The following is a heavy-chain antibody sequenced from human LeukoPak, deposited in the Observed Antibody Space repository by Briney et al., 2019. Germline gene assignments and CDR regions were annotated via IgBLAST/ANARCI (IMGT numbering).Heavy chain of an antibody. V-gene: IGHV1-24*01. Sequence: ASVKVSCKVSGYTLTELSMHWVRQAPGKGLEWMGGFDPEDGETIYAQKFQGRVTMTEDTSTDTAYMELSSLRSEDTAVYYCATDNPSAPDHAYMDVWGKGTTVTVAS. CDR3: ATDNPSAPDHAYMDV. CDR2: FDPEDGET. D-gene: IGHD1-14*01. J-gene: IGHJ6*03. CDR1: GYTLTELS.